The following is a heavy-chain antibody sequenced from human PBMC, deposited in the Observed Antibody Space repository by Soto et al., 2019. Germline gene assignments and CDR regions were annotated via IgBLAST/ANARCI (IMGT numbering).Heavy chain of an antibody. CDR2: ISGSGGST. CDR1: GFTFSSYA. D-gene: IGHD3-22*01. V-gene: IGHV3-23*01. J-gene: IGHJ3*02. Sequence: EVQLLESGGGLVQPGGSLRLSCAASGFTFSSYAMTWVRQAPGKGLEWVSAISGSGGSTYYADSVKGRFTISRDNSKNTLYLQMNSLRAEDTAVYYCAKTTGVGYHHTSGLDWWAFDIWGQGTMVTVSS. CDR3: AKTTGVGYHHTSGLDWWAFDI.